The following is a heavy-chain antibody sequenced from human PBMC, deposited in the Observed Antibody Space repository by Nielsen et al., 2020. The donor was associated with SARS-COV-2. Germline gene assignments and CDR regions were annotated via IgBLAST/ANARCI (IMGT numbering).Heavy chain of an antibody. J-gene: IGHJ3*02. Sequence: SETLSLTCTVSGGSISSYYWSWIRQPPGKGLEWIGYIYYSGSTNCNPSLKSRVTISVDTSKNQFSLKLSSVTAADTAVYYCASGIVVAFDAFDIWGQGTMVTVSS. CDR2: IYYSGST. CDR3: ASGIVVAFDAFDI. V-gene: IGHV4-59*01. CDR1: GGSISSYY. D-gene: IGHD2-2*01.